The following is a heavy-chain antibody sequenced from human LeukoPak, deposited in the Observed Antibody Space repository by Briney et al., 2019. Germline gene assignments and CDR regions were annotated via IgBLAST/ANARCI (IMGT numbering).Heavy chain of an antibody. Sequence: TGGSLRLSCAASGFTFSSYGMHWVRQAPGKGLEWVSGISWNSGSIGYADSVKGRFTISRDNAKNSLYLQMNSLRAEDTALYYCAKVRHLIAAAYFDYWGQGTLVTVSS. V-gene: IGHV3-9*01. CDR3: AKVRHLIAAAYFDY. CDR2: ISWNSGSI. D-gene: IGHD6-13*01. J-gene: IGHJ4*02. CDR1: GFTFSSYG.